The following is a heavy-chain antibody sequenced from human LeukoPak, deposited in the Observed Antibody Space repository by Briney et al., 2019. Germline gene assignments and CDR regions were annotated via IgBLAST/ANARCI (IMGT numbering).Heavy chain of an antibody. Sequence: ASVKVSCKASGGTFSSYAISWVRQAPGQGLEWMGGIIPIFGTANYAQEFQGRVTITADESTSTAYMELSSLRSEDTAVYYCARLHGFLEWLFYFDYWGQGTLVTVSS. V-gene: IGHV1-69*13. CDR2: IIPIFGTA. CDR1: GGTFSSYA. J-gene: IGHJ4*02. CDR3: ARLHGFLEWLFYFDY. D-gene: IGHD3-3*01.